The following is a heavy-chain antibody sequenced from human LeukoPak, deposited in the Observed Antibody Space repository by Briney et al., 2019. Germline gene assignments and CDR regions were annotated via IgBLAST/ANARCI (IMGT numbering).Heavy chain of an antibody. J-gene: IGHJ6*03. CDR2: ISAYNGNT. CDR1: GYTSTSYG. V-gene: IGHV1-18*01. Sequence: ASVKVSCKASGYTSTSYGISWVRQAPGQGLEWIGWISAYNGNTNYAQKLQGRVTMTTDTSTSTAYMELRSLRSDDTAVYYCARSPVDTAMAPATDYMDVWGKGTTVTISS. D-gene: IGHD5-18*01. CDR3: ARSPVDTAMAPATDYMDV.